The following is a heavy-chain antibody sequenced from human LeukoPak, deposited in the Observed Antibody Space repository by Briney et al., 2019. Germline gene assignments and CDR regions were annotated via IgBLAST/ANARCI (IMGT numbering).Heavy chain of an antibody. CDR1: GYAFTSYY. J-gene: IGHJ4*02. CDR2: INPSGGST. D-gene: IGHD2-15*01. Sequence: GASVKVSCKASGYAFTSYYMHWGRQPPGQGLEWMGIINPSGGSTSYAQKSQGRVTITRDTSTSTVYMGLSSLRSEDTAVYYCAREVSLPAATTFDYWGQRTLVTVSS. CDR3: AREVSLPAATTFDY. V-gene: IGHV1-46*01.